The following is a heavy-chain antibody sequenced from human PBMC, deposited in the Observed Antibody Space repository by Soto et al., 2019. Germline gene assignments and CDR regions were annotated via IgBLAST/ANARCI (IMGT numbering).Heavy chain of an antibody. CDR1: GFTFSSYD. D-gene: IGHD3-10*01. Sequence: EVQLAESGGGMVQPGGSLRLSCVASGFTFSSYDMHWVRQAPGKGLEYVSSISSNGGTTYYGNSVKGRFTISRDNSKNTLYLQMGSLRAEDMAVYYCVSRVSGKYAYWGQGTLVTVSS. J-gene: IGHJ4*02. CDR2: ISSNGGTT. V-gene: IGHV3-64*01. CDR3: VSRVSGKYAY.